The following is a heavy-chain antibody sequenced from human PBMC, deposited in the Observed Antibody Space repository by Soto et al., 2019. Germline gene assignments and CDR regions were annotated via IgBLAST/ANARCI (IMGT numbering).Heavy chain of an antibody. J-gene: IGHJ6*03. CDR3: ARHVGYYYYMDV. CDR2: IYYTGDT. V-gene: IGHV4-39*01. CDR1: SGSISSTTHY. Sequence: PSETLSLTCSVSSGSISSTTHYWGWIRQPPGKGLEWIGSIYYTGDTYYSPSLKTRVTISVDTSQNQFSLRLSSVTAADTAVYYCARHVGYYYYMDVWGQGTTVTV.